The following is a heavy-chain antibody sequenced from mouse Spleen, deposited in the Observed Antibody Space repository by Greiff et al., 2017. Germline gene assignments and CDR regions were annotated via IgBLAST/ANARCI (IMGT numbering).Heavy chain of an antibody. CDR3: AGWGTGACYFDY. CDR1: GYTFTDYA. Sequence: VQLQQSGAELVRPGVSVKISCKGSGYTFTDYAMHWVKQSHAKSLEWIGVISPYYGDASYNQKFKGKATMTVDKSSSTAYMELARLTSEDSAIYYCAGWGTGACYFDYWGQGTTLTVSS. V-gene: IGHV1S137*01. CDR2: ISPYYGDA. D-gene: IGHD4-1*01. J-gene: IGHJ2*01.